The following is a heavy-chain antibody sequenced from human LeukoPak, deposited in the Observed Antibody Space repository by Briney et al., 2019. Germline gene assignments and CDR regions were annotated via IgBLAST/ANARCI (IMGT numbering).Heavy chain of an antibody. CDR1: EFTVSSNY. CDR2: IYSGGST. D-gene: IGHD4-23*01. Sequence: GGSLRLSCAASEFTVSSNYMSWVRQAPGKRLEWVSVIYSGGSTYYADSVKGRFTISRDNSKNTLYLQMNSLRAEDTAVYYCARTVEDAFDIWGQGTMVTVSS. J-gene: IGHJ3*02. V-gene: IGHV3-66*01. CDR3: ARTVEDAFDI.